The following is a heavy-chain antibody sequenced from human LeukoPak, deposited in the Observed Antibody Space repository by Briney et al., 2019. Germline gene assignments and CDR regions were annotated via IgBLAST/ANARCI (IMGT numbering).Heavy chain of an antibody. D-gene: IGHD3-3*01. CDR2: IYYSGST. V-gene: IGHV4-59*08. CDR1: GGPISSYY. J-gene: IGHJ6*02. CDR3: ARGEYDFWSGYLPDYGMDV. Sequence: PSETLSLTCTVSGGPISSYYWSWIRQPPGKGLEWIGYIYYSGSTNYNPSLKSRVTISVDTSKNQFSLKLSSVTAADTAVYYCARGEYDFWSGYLPDYGMDVWGQGTTVTVSS.